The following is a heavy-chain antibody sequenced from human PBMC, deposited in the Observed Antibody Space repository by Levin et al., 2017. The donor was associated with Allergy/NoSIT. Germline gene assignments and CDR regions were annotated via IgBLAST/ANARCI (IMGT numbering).Heavy chain of an antibody. CDR3: ARGVAGKYLNDAFDI. CDR2: IYYSGST. Sequence: NAGGSLRLSCTVSGGSISSYYWSWIRQPPGKGLEWIGYIYYSGSTNYNPSLKSRVTISVDTSKNQFSLKLSSVTAADTAVYYCARGVAGKYLNDAFDIWGQGTMVTVSS. V-gene: IGHV4-59*01. CDR1: GGSISSYY. D-gene: IGHD2-15*01. J-gene: IGHJ3*02.